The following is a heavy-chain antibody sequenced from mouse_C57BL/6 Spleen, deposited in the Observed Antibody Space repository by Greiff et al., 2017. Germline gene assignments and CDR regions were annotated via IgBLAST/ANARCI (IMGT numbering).Heavy chain of an antibody. Sequence: QVQLQQSGTELVKPGASVKLSCKASGYTFTSYWMHWVKQRPGQGLEWIGNINPSNGGTNYNEKFKSKDTLTVDKSSSTAYMQLSSLTSADSAVXYGVRGYDGSSYEAWVAYWGQGTLVTVAA. V-gene: IGHV1-53*01. D-gene: IGHD1-1*01. CDR2: INPSNGGT. J-gene: IGHJ3*01. CDR1: GYTFTSYW. CDR3: VRGYDGSSYEAWVAY.